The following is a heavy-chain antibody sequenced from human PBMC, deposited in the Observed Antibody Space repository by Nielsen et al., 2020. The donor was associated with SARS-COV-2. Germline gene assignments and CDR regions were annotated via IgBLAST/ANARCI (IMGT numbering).Heavy chain of an antibody. J-gene: IGHJ4*02. D-gene: IGHD5-12*01. CDR3: ARDVSGYDKFDY. CDR1: GFTFDDYG. CDR2: ISWNSGSI. Sequence: GESLKISCAASGFTFDDYGMSWVRQAPGKGLEWVSGISWNSGSIGYADSVKGRFTISRDNAKNSLYLQMNSLRAEDTAVYYCARDVSGYDKFDYWGQGTLVTVSS. V-gene: IGHV3-20*04.